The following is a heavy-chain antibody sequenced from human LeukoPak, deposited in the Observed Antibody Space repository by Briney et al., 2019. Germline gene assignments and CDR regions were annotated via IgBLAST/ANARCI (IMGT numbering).Heavy chain of an antibody. V-gene: IGHV3-23*01. Sequence: GGSLRLSCAASGFTFSSYAMSWVRQAPGKGLERVSAISGSGGSTYYADSVKGRFTISRDNSKNTLYLQMNSLRAEDTAVYYCAKDPASTVTTYGVVYFDYWGQGTLVTVSS. D-gene: IGHD4-17*01. J-gene: IGHJ4*02. CDR1: GFTFSSYA. CDR3: AKDPASTVTTYGVVYFDY. CDR2: ISGSGGST.